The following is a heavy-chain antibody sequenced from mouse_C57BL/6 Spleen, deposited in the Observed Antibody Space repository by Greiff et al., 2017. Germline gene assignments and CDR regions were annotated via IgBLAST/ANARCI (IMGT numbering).Heavy chain of an antibody. Sequence: DVKLVESGGGLVKPGGSLKLSCAASGFTFSSYAMSWVRQTPEKRLEWVATISDGGSYTYYPDNVKGRFTISRDNAKNNLYLQMSHLKSEDTAMYYCARGNYLGYFDVWGTGTTVTVSS. V-gene: IGHV5-4*03. CDR3: ARGNYLGYFDV. J-gene: IGHJ1*03. CDR2: ISDGGSYT. D-gene: IGHD2-1*01. CDR1: GFTFSSYA.